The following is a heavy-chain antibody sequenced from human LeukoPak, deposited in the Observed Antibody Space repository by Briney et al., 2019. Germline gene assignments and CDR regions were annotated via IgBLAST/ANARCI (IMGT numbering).Heavy chain of an antibody. CDR3: ARYLRTSSTYYMDV. Sequence: PSETLSLTCAIYGESFSDYYWTWIRQPPGKGLEWIGEINHSGSTDYNRSLKSRVTMSVDASKNQFSLNLRSLTAADTAVYHCARYLRTSSTYYMDVWGKGTAVTVSS. J-gene: IGHJ6*03. CDR1: GESFSDYY. CDR2: INHSGST. V-gene: IGHV4-34*10.